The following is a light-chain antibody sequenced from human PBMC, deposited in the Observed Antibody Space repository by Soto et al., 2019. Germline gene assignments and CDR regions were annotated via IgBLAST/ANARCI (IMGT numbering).Light chain of an antibody. Sequence: EIVMTQSPATVSVSPGEWATLSCRASQSINSNFAWYQQKPGQAPRLLIYGASTRATGIPARFSGSGSGTDFTLTISSLQSEDSAVYYCQQYNDWPLTFGGGTRVEIK. CDR2: GAS. J-gene: IGKJ4*01. V-gene: IGKV3-15*01. CDR3: QQYNDWPLT. CDR1: QSINSN.